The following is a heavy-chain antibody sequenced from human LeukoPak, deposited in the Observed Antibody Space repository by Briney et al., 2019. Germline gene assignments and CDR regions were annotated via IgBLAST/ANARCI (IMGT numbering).Heavy chain of an antibody. CDR1: GGSISSGGYY. CDR3: ARTHIVATSLFDY. V-gene: IGHV4-31*03. J-gene: IGHJ4*02. D-gene: IGHD5-12*01. Sequence: SQTLSLTCTVSGGSISSGGYYWSWIRQHPGKGLEWIGYIYYSGSTYYNPSLKSRVTISVDTSKNQFSLKLSSVTAADTAVYYCARTHIVATSLFDYWGQGTLVTVFS. CDR2: IYYSGST.